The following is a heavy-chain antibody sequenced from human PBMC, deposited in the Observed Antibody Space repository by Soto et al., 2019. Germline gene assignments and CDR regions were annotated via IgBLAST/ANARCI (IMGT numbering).Heavy chain of an antibody. Sequence: GGSLRLSCAASGFTFSSYSMNWVRQARGKGLEWVSSISSSSSYIYYADSVKGRFTISRDNAKNSLYLQMNSLRAEDTAVYYCARDLQLPLPTFDYSGQGPLVTVSS. V-gene: IGHV3-21*01. CDR1: GFTFSSYS. CDR2: ISSSSSYI. CDR3: ARDLQLPLPTFDY. J-gene: IGHJ4*02. D-gene: IGHD5-18*01.